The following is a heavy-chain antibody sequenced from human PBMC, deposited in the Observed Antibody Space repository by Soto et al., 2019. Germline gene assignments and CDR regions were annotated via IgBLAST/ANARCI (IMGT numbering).Heavy chain of an antibody. D-gene: IGHD2-15*01. CDR2: IYYSGST. V-gene: IGHV4-39*01. CDR3: ARHAAERGNGFDP. Sequence: SETLSLTCTVSGGSISSSSYYWGWIRQPPGKGLEWIGSIYYSGSTYYNPSLKSRVTISVDTSKNQFSLKLSSVTAADTAVYYCARHAAERGNGFDPWGQGTLVTVSS. CDR1: GGSISSSSYY. J-gene: IGHJ5*02.